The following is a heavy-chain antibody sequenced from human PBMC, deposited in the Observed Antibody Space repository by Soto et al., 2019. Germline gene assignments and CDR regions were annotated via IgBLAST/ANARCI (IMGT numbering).Heavy chain of an antibody. CDR1: GGTFSSYA. D-gene: IGHD2-2*01. CDR3: ARVWPSGYCISTSCYWNWFDP. V-gene: IGHV1-69*12. J-gene: IGHJ5*02. CDR2: IIPIFGTA. Sequence: QVQLVQSGAEVKKPGSSVKVSCKASGGTFSSYAISWVRQAPGQGLEWMGGIIPIFGTANYAQKVLGRVTITADESTRTAYMELSSLRSEDTAVYYCARVWPSGYCISTSCYWNWFDPWGQGTLVTVSS.